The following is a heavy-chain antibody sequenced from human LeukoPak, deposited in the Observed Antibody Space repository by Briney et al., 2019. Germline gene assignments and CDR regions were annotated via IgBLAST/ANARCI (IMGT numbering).Heavy chain of an antibody. V-gene: IGHV3-30-3*01. D-gene: IGHD3-10*01. J-gene: IGHJ5*02. CDR2: VSTDGSIT. Sequence: GGSLRLSCAASKFTFTDYTMHWVRQAPGEGLEWVAYVSTDGSITYYSQSLKDRFTISRDNSKNTLYLQMNSLRPEDTAIYYCARERFSSTPDHWGQGTLVTVSS. CDR1: KFTFTDYT. CDR3: ARERFSSTPDH.